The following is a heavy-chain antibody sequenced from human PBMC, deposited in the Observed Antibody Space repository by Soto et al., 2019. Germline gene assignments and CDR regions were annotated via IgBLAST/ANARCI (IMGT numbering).Heavy chain of an antibody. D-gene: IGHD6-13*01. Sequence: EVQLLESGGGLVQPGGSLRLSCAASGFTFSNYAMTWVRQAPGKGLEWVSVISGGGGGTYYADSVKGRFTISRDTSKNILYLRINSLRADDTALYYCAKASSSIPAAGPPYFDHWGQGTLVTVSS. CDR2: ISGGGGGT. CDR1: GFTFSNYA. J-gene: IGHJ4*02. CDR3: AKASSSIPAAGPPYFDH. V-gene: IGHV3-23*01.